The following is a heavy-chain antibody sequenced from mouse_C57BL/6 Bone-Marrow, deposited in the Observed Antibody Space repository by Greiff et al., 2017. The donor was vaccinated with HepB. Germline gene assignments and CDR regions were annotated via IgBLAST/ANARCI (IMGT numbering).Heavy chain of an antibody. J-gene: IGHJ4*01. CDR1: GYTFTSYW. V-gene: IGHV1-5*01. CDR2: IYPGNSDT. CDR3: TLYYYGSSYVRAMDY. D-gene: IGHD1-1*01. Sequence: VHVKQSGPVLARPGASVKMSCKTSGYTFTSYWMHWVKQRPGQGLEWIGAIYPGNSDTSYNQKFKGKAKLTAVTSASTAYMELSSLTNEDSAVYYCTLYYYGSSYVRAMDYWGQGTSVTVSS.